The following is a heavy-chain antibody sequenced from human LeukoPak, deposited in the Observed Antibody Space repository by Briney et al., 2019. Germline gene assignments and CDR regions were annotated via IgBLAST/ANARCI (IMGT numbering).Heavy chain of an antibody. V-gene: IGHV3-53*01. CDR1: GFAVSSNH. CDR2: IFNGGST. D-gene: IGHD1-26*01. J-gene: IGHJ1*01. CDR3: ATSIVGLTYDEHFQH. Sequence: GGSLRLSCAASGFAVSSNHMNWVRQAPGKGLEWVSVIFNGGSTYYADSVKGRFTISRDNSKNTLYLQMNSLRAEDSAVYYCATSIVGLTYDEHFQHWGQGTLVTVSS.